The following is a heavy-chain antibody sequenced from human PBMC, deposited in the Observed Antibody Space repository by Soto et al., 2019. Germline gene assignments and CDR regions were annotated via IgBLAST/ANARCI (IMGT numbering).Heavy chain of an antibody. J-gene: IGHJ4*02. D-gene: IGHD2-8*02. Sequence: SETLSLTCTVSGGSISSSSYYWGWIRQPPGKGLEWIGSIYYSGSTYYNPSLKSRVTISRDNAKNLLYLQMNSLTVGDTAVYSCVRDHVTPGLYFDKWGQGTLVTVSS. V-gene: IGHV4-39*02. CDR3: VRDHVTPGLYFDK. CDR1: GGSISSSSYY. CDR2: IYYSGST.